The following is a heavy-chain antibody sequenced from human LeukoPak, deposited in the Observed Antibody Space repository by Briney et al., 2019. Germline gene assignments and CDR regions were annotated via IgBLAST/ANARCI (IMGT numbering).Heavy chain of an antibody. Sequence: SETLSLTCTVSGGSISSYYWSWIRQPPGKGLEWIGYIYYSGSTNYDPSLKSRVTISVDTSKNQFSLKLSSVTAADTAVYYCARHRGYSYDAFDIWGQGTMVTVSS. CDR1: GGSISSYY. V-gene: IGHV4-59*08. CDR3: ARHRGYSYDAFDI. CDR2: IYYSGST. J-gene: IGHJ3*02. D-gene: IGHD5-18*01.